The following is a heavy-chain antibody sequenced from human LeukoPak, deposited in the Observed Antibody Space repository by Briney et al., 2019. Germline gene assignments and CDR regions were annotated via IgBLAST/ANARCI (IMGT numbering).Heavy chain of an antibody. CDR2: VKSKNDGGTI. CDR1: GITFNEIW. D-gene: IGHD3-22*01. CDR3: TTPDSRGSGSKWSLNH. J-gene: IGHJ4*02. Sequence: GGSLRLSCAASGITFNEIWMTWVRQAPGKGLEWVGRVKSKNDGGTIDYAAAVKDRFIISRDDSKNMLYLQMNSLETEDTAMYYCTTPDSRGSGSKWSLNHWGQGTPVTVSS. V-gene: IGHV3-15*01.